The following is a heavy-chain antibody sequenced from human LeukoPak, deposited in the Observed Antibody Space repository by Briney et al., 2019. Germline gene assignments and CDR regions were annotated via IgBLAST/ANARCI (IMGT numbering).Heavy chain of an antibody. CDR1: GFTFSSYS. Sequence: GESLRLSCAASGFTFSSYSMNWVRQAPGKGLEWVSSISSSSSYIYYADSVKGRFTISRDNAKNSLYLQMNSLRAEDTAVYYCARRYCSGGSCLPGFYVTPTLFDYWGQGTLVTVSS. CDR3: ARRYCSGGSCLPGFYVTPTLFDY. V-gene: IGHV3-21*01. CDR2: ISSSSSYI. D-gene: IGHD2-15*01. J-gene: IGHJ4*02.